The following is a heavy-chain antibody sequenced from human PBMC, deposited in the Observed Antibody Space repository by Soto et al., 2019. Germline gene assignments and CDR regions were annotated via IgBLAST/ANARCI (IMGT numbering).Heavy chain of an antibody. D-gene: IGHD3-10*01. CDR1: GYTFTSYG. Sequence: QVQLVQSGAEVKKPGASVKVSCKASGYTFTSYGISWVRQAPGQGLEWMGWISAYNGNTNYAQKVQGRVTMTTDTSPSTAYMELRSLRSDDTAVYYWARAGTGFSYYYHMDVWGKGTTVTVSS. J-gene: IGHJ6*03. V-gene: IGHV1-18*01. CDR3: ARAGTGFSYYYHMDV. CDR2: ISAYNGNT.